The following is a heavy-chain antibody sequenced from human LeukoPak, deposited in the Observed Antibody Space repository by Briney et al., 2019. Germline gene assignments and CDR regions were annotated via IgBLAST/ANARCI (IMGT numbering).Heavy chain of an antibody. V-gene: IGHV3-48*03. CDR2: ISSSGSTI. Sequence: GGSLRLSCAASGFTFSSYEMNWVRQAPGKGLEWVSYISSSGSTIYYADSVKGRFTISRDNAKNSLYLQMNSLRAEDKAVYYCARAETYSSSWYYYYYYMDVWGKGTTVTISS. D-gene: IGHD6-13*01. CDR1: GFTFSSYE. J-gene: IGHJ6*03. CDR3: ARAETYSSSWYYYYYYMDV.